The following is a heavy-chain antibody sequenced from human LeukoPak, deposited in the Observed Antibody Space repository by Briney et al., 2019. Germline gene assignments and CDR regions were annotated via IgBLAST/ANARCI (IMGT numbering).Heavy chain of an antibody. CDR3: ARTSGDYAYYFDY. J-gene: IGHJ4*02. D-gene: IGHD4-17*01. CDR1: VGSFSGYT. Sequence: SETLSLTCAVYVGSFSGYTWSWIRQPPGKGLEWIGEINHSGSTNYNPSLKSRVSISVDTSKNQFSLKLSSVTAADTAVYYCARTSGDYAYYFDYWGQGTLVTVSS. CDR2: INHSGST. V-gene: IGHV4-34*01.